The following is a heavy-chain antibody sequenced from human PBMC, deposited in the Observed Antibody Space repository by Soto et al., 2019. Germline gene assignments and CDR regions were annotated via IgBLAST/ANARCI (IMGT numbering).Heavy chain of an antibody. D-gene: IGHD3-10*01. J-gene: IGHJ3*02. V-gene: IGHV4-59*01. CDR2: IYYSGST. CDR3: ARAELRFWGAFDI. Sequence: SETLSLTCTVSCGSISSYYWSWIRQPPGKGLEWIGYIYYSGSTNSNPSLKSRVTISVDTSKNQFSLNLSSVTAADTAVYYCARAELRFWGAFDIWGQGTMVTVSS. CDR1: CGSISSYY.